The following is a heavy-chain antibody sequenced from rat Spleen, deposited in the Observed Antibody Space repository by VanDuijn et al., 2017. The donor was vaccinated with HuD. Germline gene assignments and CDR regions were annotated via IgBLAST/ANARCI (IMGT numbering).Heavy chain of an antibody. J-gene: IGHJ2*01. CDR3: ARDIRVSHYFDY. Sequence: QVQLKESGPGLVQSSQTLSLTCNVSGFSLISYGVSWVRQPPGKGLEWMGVIWTGGSTAYNSLLKSRLSISRDISKSQVFLKMNSLQTEDTATYYCARDIRVSHYFDYWGQGVMVTVSS. D-gene: IGHD1-11*01. V-gene: IGHV2-4*01. CDR2: IWTGGST. CDR1: GFSLISYG.